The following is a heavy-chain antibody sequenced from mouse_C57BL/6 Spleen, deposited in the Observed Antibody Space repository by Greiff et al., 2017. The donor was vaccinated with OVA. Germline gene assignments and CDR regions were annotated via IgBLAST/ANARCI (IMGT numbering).Heavy chain of an antibody. Sequence: EVQLQQSGPELVKPGASVKISCKASGYTFTDYYMNWVKQSHGKSLEWIGDINPNNGGTSYNQKFKGKATLTVDKSSSTAYMELRSLTSEDSAVYYCARDYHEGWFAYWGQGTLVTVSA. CDR2: INPNNGGT. CDR3: ARDYHEGWFAY. J-gene: IGHJ3*01. CDR1: GYTFTDYY. V-gene: IGHV1-26*01. D-gene: IGHD1-1*01.